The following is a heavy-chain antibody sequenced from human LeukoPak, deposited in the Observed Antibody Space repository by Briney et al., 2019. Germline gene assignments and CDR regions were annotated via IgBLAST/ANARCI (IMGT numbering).Heavy chain of an antibody. Sequence: PSETLSLTCTVSGGSISSSSYYWGWIRQPPGKGLEWIGTIYYSGSTYYKPSLKRRVTISVDTSKNQVSLKLSSVTAADTAVYYCARRDSSGWFDFDYWGQGTLVTVSS. CDR2: IYYSGST. D-gene: IGHD6-19*01. V-gene: IGHV4-39*01. CDR1: GGSISSSSYY. J-gene: IGHJ4*02. CDR3: ARRDSSGWFDFDY.